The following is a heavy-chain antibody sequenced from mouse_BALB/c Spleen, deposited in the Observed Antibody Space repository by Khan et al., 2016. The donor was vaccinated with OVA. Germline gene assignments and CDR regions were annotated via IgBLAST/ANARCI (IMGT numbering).Heavy chain of an antibody. D-gene: IGHD1-2*01. CDR2: LSYSGST. Sequence: EVQLQESGPGLVKPSQSLSLSCTVTGYSITSGYGWNWIRQFPGNKLEWMGYLSYSGSTNYNPSLKSRISITRDTSKNQFFLQLNSVTTEDTATYYCARTARIKYWGQGTTLTVSS. CDR1: GYSITSGYG. J-gene: IGHJ2*01. CDR3: ARTARIKY. V-gene: IGHV3-2*02.